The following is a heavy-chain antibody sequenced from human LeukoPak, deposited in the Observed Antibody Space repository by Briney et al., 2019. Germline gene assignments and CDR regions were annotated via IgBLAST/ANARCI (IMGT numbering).Heavy chain of an antibody. CDR1: GGTFSSYA. Sequence: SVKVSCKASGGTFSSYAISWVRQAPGQGLEWMGGIIPIFGTANYAQKFQGRVTITADESTSTAYMELSSLRSEDTAVYYCARAARLHYYDSSGSLGGGYLDYWGQGTLVTVSS. V-gene: IGHV1-69*13. J-gene: IGHJ4*02. CDR3: ARAARLHYYDSSGSLGGGYLDY. D-gene: IGHD3-22*01. CDR2: IIPIFGTA.